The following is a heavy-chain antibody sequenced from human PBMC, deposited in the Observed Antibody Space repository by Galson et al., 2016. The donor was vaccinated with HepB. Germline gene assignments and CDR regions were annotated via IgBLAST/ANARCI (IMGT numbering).Heavy chain of an antibody. D-gene: IGHD3-16*01. J-gene: IGHJ2*01. V-gene: IGHV4-59*03. CDR2: VSYGGST. CDR3: ATGGGTYWYFDL. Sequence: SETLSLTCTVSGGSISAYHWSWIRQPPGKGLEWIGYVSYGGSTIYNPSLRSRVTISVDTPKNQLSLKLNSVTAADTAVYYCATGGGTYWYFDLWGRGTLVTVSS. CDR1: GGSISAYH.